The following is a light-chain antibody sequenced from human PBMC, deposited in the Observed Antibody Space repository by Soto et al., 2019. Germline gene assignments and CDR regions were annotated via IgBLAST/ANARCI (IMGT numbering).Light chain of an antibody. CDR2: AAS. J-gene: IGKJ1*01. CDR1: QGISSY. Sequence: DIQLTQSPSFLSASVGDRVTITCRASQGISSYLAWYQQKPGKAPKLLIYAASTLQSGVPSRFSGSGSGTEFTLTISRLQPEDFATYYFQQLNSYPRTFGQGTKVEIK. CDR3: QQLNSYPRT. V-gene: IGKV1-9*01.